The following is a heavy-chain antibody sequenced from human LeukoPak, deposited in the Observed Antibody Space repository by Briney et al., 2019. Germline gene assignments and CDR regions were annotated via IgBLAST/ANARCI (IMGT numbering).Heavy chain of an antibody. J-gene: IGHJ4*02. CDR3: AREVEMATTLSFDY. D-gene: IGHD5-24*01. CDR1: GFTVSSKY. V-gene: IGHV3-53*01. CDR2: IYSGGST. Sequence: GGSLRLSCAASGFTVSSKYMTWVRQAPGKGLEWVSVIYSGGSTYYADSVKGRFTISRDNSKNTMYPQMNNLRAEDTAVYYCAREVEMATTLSFDYWGQGTLVTVSS.